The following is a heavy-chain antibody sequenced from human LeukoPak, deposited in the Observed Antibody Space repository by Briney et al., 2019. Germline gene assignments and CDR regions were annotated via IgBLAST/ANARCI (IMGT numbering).Heavy chain of an antibody. CDR3: AKMRWELNYFDY. CDR2: ISGSSSSGRT. V-gene: IGHV3-23*01. D-gene: IGHD4-23*01. J-gene: IGHJ4*02. Sequence: PGGSLRLSCAASGFAFSSNAMSWVRQAPGKGLEWVSAISGSSSSGRTFYADSVKGRFTISRDNSKNTLYLQMNSLRAEDTAIYYCAKMRWELNYFDYWGQGTLVTVSS. CDR1: GFAFSSNA.